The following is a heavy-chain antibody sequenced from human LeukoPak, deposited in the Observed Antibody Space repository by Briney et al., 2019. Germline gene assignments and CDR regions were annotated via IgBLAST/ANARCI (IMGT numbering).Heavy chain of an antibody. CDR1: GFTFSSYA. CDR3: ARGARGCSSTSCYYYYYGMDV. D-gene: IGHD2-2*01. J-gene: IGHJ6*02. CDR2: ISSNGGST. Sequence: PGGSLRLSCAASGFTFSSYAKHWVRQAPGKGLEYVSAISSNGGSTYYANSVKGRFTISRDNSKNTLYLQMGSLRAEDMAVYYCARGARGCSSTSCYYYYYGMDVWGQGTTVTVSS. V-gene: IGHV3-64*01.